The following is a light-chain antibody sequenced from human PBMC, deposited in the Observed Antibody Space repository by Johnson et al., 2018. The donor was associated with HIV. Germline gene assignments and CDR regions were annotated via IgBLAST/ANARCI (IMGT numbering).Light chain of an antibody. J-gene: IGLJ1*01. CDR2: DND. CDR3: ETWGSSLSGV. CDR1: DSNIGNNY. Sequence: QSVLTQPPSVSAAPGQKVTISCFGSDSNIGNNYVSWYQQLPGTAPKLLIYDNDKRPSGIPDRFSGSKSGTSATLGITGLQTGDEADYYRETWGSSLSGVFGTGTKVTVL. V-gene: IGLV1-51*01.